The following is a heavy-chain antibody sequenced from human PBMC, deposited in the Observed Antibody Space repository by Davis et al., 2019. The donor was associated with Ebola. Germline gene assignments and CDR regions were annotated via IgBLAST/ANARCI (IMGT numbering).Heavy chain of an antibody. J-gene: IGHJ6*04. V-gene: IGHV4-39*01. CDR3: ARQLVVPAAMRGAYYYYGMDV. D-gene: IGHD2-2*01. CDR1: GGSISSSSYY. CDR2: IYYSGST. Sequence: SETLSLTCTVSGGSISSSSYYWGWIRQPPGKGLEWIGSIYYSGSTYYNPSLKSRVTISVDTSKNQFSLKLSSVTAADTAVYYCARQLVVPAAMRGAYYYYGMDVWGKGTTVTVSS.